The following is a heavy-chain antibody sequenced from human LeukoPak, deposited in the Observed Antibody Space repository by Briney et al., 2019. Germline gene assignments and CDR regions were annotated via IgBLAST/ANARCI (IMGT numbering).Heavy chain of an antibody. V-gene: IGHV1-2*02. CDR2: LKPHSGGT. Sequence: ASVKVSCKASGYTFTSYGISWVRQAPGQGLEWMGWLKPHSGGTNYAQKFQGRVTMTRDTSISTAYMELSRLRSDDTAVYYCARDTDDILARLDYWGQGTLVTVSS. D-gene: IGHD3-9*01. CDR1: GYTFTSYG. CDR3: ARDTDDILARLDY. J-gene: IGHJ4*02.